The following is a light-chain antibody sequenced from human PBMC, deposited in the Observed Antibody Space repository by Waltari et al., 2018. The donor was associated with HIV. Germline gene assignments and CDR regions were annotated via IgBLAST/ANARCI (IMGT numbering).Light chain of an antibody. CDR2: GLN. Sequence: QSVLTQPPSASGTPGQRVTISCSGSTSNIGSNYVHWYQHLPGTAPKLLIYGLNERPSGVSDRFSGSKSGTSASLAISGLLSEDEGDYSCAAWDDSLGGPVFGGGTQLTVL. CDR1: TSNIGSNY. J-gene: IGLJ7*01. V-gene: IGLV1-47*01. CDR3: AAWDDSLGGPV.